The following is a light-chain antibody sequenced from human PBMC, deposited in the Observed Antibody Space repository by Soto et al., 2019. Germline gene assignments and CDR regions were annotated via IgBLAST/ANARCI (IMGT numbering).Light chain of an antibody. CDR1: QSVHNF. Sequence: EIVLTQSPGTLSLSPGERATLSCKASQSVHNFLAWYQQKPGQAPRLLIYGASNRAAGIPARFSGSGSGTDFTLTINSLEPEDFAVYYCQQRSNWPGTFGQGTKVDIK. J-gene: IGKJ1*01. CDR3: QQRSNWPGT. V-gene: IGKV3-11*01. CDR2: GAS.